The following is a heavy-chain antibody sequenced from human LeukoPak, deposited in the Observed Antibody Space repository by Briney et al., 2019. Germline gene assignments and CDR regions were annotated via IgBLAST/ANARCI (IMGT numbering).Heavy chain of an antibody. CDR1: GFSFSRYW. Sequence: GGSLRRSCVASGFSFSRYWMHWVRQAPGKGLVWVSRINSDGSSTSNADSVKGRFTISRDNAKNTLYLQMNSLRAEDTAVYYCTTLAASGWSDYWGQGTLVTVSS. CDR3: TTLAASGWSDY. D-gene: IGHD6-19*01. J-gene: IGHJ4*02. V-gene: IGHV3-74*01. CDR2: INSDGSST.